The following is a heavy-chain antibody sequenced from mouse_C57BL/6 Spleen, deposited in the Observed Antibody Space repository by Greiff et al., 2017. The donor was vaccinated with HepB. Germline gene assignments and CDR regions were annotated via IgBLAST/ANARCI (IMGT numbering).Heavy chain of an antibody. CDR3: ARKTTVVAKGYAMDY. CDR1: GYSFTGYY. V-gene: IGHV1-42*01. J-gene: IGHJ4*01. CDR2: INPSTGGT. D-gene: IGHD1-1*01. Sequence: EVQLQQSGPELVKPGASVKISCKASGYSFTGYYMNWVKQSPEKSLEWIGEINPSTGGTTYNQKFKAKATLTVDKSSSTAYMQLKSLTSEDSAVYYCARKTTVVAKGYAMDYWGQGTSVTVSS.